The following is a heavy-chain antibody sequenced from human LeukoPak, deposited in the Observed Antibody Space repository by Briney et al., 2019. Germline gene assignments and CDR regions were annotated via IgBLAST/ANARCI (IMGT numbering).Heavy chain of an antibody. CDR2: IYYSGST. D-gene: IGHD3-10*01. CDR1: GGSISSSNW. Sequence: SETLSLTCAVSGGSISSSNWWSWIRQSPGKGLEWIGSIYYSGSTYYNPSLKSRVTISVDTSKNQFSLKLSSVTAADTAVYYCASPQGITMVRGVTFAFDIWGQGTMVTVSS. J-gene: IGHJ3*02. CDR3: ASPQGITMVRGVTFAFDI. V-gene: IGHV4-39*01.